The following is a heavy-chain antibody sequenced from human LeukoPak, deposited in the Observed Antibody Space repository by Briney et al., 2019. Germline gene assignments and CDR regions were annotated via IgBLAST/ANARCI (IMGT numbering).Heavy chain of an antibody. CDR3: ARQVAAASDS. V-gene: IGHV5-51*01. J-gene: IGHJ4*02. D-gene: IGHD6-13*01. CDR1: GYSFTSYW. Sequence: GESLKISCKGSGYSFTSYWVGWVRQMPGKGLEWMGIIYPGDSDTRYSPSLQGQVTLSVDKSISTAYPQWSSLKASDTAMYYCARQVAAASDSWGQGTLVTVSS. CDR2: IYPGDSDT.